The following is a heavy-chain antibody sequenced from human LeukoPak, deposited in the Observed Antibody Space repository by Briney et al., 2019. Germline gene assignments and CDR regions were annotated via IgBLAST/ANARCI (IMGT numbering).Heavy chain of an antibody. D-gene: IGHD5-18*01. CDR3: ARHTAMGSSLYY. CDR2: RYYSGSA. CDR1: GGSISSSAYY. Sequence: SETLSLTCTVSGGSISSSAYYWGWIRQPPGKGLEWIGSRYYSGSAYYNPSLKTRVTISVDSSKNQFSLKMSSVTAADTAVYYCARHTAMGSSLYYWGQGALVTVSS. J-gene: IGHJ4*02. V-gene: IGHV4-39*01.